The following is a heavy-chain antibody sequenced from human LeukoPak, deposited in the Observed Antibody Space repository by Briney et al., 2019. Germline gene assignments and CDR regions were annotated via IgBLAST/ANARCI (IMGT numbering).Heavy chain of an antibody. CDR1: GYIFTRYY. D-gene: IGHD1-26*01. CDR3: ARDSYEDYYFDP. Sequence: ASVKVSCKASGYIFTRYYIHWVRQAPGQGLEWMGLINPGGGSTTYAQKFQGRVTITRDTSTSTVYMELTSLRSEDTASYYCARDSYEDYYFDPWGQGALVTVSS. CDR2: INPGGGST. J-gene: IGHJ5*02. V-gene: IGHV1-46*01.